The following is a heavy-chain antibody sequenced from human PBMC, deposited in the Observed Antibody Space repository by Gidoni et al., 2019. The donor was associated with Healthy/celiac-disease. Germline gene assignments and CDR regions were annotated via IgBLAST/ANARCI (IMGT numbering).Heavy chain of an antibody. D-gene: IGHD6-19*01. J-gene: IGHJ4*02. CDR1: GGPIRSSSYY. V-gene: IGHV4-39*01. CDR2: IYYSGST. CDR3: ARLSIAVAGPPSD. Sequence: QLQLQESGPGLVKPSETLSLTCTVSGGPIRSSSYYWGWIRQPPGKGLEWIGSIYYSGSTYYNPSLKSRITISVDTSKNQFSLKLSSVTAADTAVYYCARLSIAVAGPPSDWGQGTLVTVSS.